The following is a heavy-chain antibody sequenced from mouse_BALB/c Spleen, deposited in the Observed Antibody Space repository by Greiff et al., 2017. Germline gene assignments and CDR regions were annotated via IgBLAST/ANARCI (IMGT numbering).Heavy chain of an antibody. Sequence: EVMLVESGGGLVQPGGSLKLSCAASGFTFSSYTMSWVRQTPEKRLEWVAYISNGGGSTYYPDTVKGRVTLSRDNAKNTLYLQMSSLKSEDTALYYCARHRDYIDYWGQGTTLTVSS. CDR1: GFTFSSYT. CDR2: ISNGGGST. J-gene: IGHJ2*01. CDR3: ARHRDYIDY. D-gene: IGHD3-3*01. V-gene: IGHV5-12-2*01.